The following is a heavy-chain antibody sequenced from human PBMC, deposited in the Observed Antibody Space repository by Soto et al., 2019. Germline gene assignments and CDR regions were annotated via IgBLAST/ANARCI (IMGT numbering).Heavy chain of an antibody. J-gene: IGHJ4*02. CDR1: GYDFTTYG. V-gene: IGHV1-18*01. CDR2: ISAHNGNT. D-gene: IGHD1-1*01. CDR3: ARGRYGDY. Sequence: QVHLVQSGAEVKKPGASVKVSCKGSGYDFTTYGITWVRQAPGQGLEWMAWISAHNGNTDYAQKLQGRVNGNRDTATSTAYRELRSLRPDDTAMYYCARGRYGDYWGQGALVTVSS.